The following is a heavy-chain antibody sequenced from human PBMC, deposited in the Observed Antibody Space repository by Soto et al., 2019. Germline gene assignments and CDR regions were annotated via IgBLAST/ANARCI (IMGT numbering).Heavy chain of an antibody. Sequence: SWVRQAPGKGLEWVSAISGSGGSTYYADSVKGRFTISRDNSKNTLYLQMYSLRAEDTAVYYCAKAPAAYCSSTSCYANYWGQGTLVTVSS. J-gene: IGHJ4*02. D-gene: IGHD2-2*01. V-gene: IGHV3-23*01. CDR3: AKAPAAYCSSTSCYANY. CDR2: ISGSGGST.